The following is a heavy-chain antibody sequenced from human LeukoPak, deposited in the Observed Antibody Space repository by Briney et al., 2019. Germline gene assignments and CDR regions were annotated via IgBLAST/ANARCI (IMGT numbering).Heavy chain of an antibody. CDR3: AKGVRGVIRDAFDI. J-gene: IGHJ3*02. CDR2: ISGSGGST. D-gene: IGHD3-10*01. CDR1: GFNVSSNY. Sequence: GGSLRLSCAASGFNVSSNYMSWVRQAPGKGLEWVSGISGSGGSTNYADSVKGRFTISRDNSKNTLYLQMNSLRAEDTAVYYCAKGVRGVIRDAFDIWGQGTMVTVSS. V-gene: IGHV3-23*01.